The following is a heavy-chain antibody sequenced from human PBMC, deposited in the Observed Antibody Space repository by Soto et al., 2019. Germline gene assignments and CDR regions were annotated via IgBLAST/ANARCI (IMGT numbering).Heavy chain of an antibody. CDR2: IGTAGDT. J-gene: IGHJ4*02. V-gene: IGHV3-13*04. Sequence: GVSLRLSCSASGFTFSSYDMHWVRQGPGKGLEWVSAIGTAGDTNYAGSVKGRFTISRENAKNSLYLQMNSLRAADAAIYFCARAIGPTLFDYWGQGTLVTVSS. D-gene: IGHD3-22*01. CDR1: GFTFSSYD. CDR3: ARAIGPTLFDY.